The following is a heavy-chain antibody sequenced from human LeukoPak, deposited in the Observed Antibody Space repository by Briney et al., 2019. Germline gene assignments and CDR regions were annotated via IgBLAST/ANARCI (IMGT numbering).Heavy chain of an antibody. CDR3: AKSTRAVMAMMDV. Sequence: GGSLRLSCAASGVTFSSYSMNWVGQAPGKGLEWVSSISSRSTYIYYADSVKGRFTISRDNAKNSLYLQMNSLRAEDTAVYFCAKSTRAVMAMMDVWGKGTTVTVSS. D-gene: IGHD3-16*01. CDR1: GVTFSSYS. CDR2: ISSRSTYI. J-gene: IGHJ6*04. V-gene: IGHV3-21*01.